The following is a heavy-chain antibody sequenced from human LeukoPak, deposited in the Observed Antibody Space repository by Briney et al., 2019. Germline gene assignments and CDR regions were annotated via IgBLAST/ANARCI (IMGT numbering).Heavy chain of an antibody. V-gene: IGHV4-39*07. Sequence: PSETLSLTCTVSGGSISSGGYYWSWIRQHPGKGLEWIGEINHSGSTNYNPSLKSRVTISVDTSKNQFSLKLSSVTAADTAVHYCARYSSSWPRFDYWGQGTLVTVSS. CDR1: GGSISSGGYY. CDR3: ARYSSSWPRFDY. D-gene: IGHD6-13*01. J-gene: IGHJ4*02. CDR2: INHSGST.